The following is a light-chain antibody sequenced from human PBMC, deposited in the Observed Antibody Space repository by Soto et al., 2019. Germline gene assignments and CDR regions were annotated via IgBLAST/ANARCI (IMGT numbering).Light chain of an antibody. Sequence: DIQMTQSPSSLSASVGDRVTITFQASQNINNYLNWYQQKPGRAPKLLIYDASNLEAGVPSRFRGSGSGTDFTLTISSLQPDDFATYYCQQYDSYSPLTFGGGTRLEIK. V-gene: IGKV1-33*01. CDR3: QQYDSYSPLT. J-gene: IGKJ5*01. CDR2: DAS. CDR1: QNINNY.